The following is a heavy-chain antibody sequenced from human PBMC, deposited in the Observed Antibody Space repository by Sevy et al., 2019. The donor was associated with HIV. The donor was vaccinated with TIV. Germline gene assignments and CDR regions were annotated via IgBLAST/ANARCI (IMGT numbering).Heavy chain of an antibody. CDR1: GFTFISYS. CDR2: ISSISTYK. J-gene: IGHJ4*02. CDR3: ARVGGGGVDY. V-gene: IGHV3-21*01. Sequence: GESLKISCVASGFTFISYSMNWVRQAPGKGLEWVSSISSISTYKDYVDSAKGRFTISRDNAKNSLYLQMNSLRAEDTSVYYCARVGGGGVDYWGQATLVTFSS. D-gene: IGHD2-15*01.